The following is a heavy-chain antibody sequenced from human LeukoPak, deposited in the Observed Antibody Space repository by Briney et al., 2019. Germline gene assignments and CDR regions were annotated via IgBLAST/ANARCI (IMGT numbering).Heavy chain of an antibody. CDR3: ARGVAGVYFYYYMDV. Sequence: ASVKVSCKASGYTFTGYYMHWVRQAPGQGLEWMGWINPNNGDTHYAQKFQGTVTMTRDTSISTAYMELSSLRSDDTAVYYCARGVAGVYFYYYMDVWGKGTTVTVSS. CDR1: GYTFTGYY. CDR2: INPNNGDT. V-gene: IGHV1-2*02. D-gene: IGHD1-14*01. J-gene: IGHJ6*03.